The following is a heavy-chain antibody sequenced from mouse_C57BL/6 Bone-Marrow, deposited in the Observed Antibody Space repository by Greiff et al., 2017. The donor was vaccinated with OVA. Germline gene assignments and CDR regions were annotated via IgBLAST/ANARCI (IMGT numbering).Heavy chain of an antibody. CDR3: ARGPPIYYDYGFDY. D-gene: IGHD2-4*01. J-gene: IGHJ2*01. V-gene: IGHV5-16*01. CDR2: INYDGSST. CDR1: GFTFSDYY. Sequence: EVKLMESEGGLVQPGSSMKLSCTASGFTFSDYYMAWVRQVPEKGLEWVANINYDGSSTYYLDSLKSRFIISRDNAKNILYLQMSSLKSEDTATYYCARGPPIYYDYGFDYWGQGTTLTVSS.